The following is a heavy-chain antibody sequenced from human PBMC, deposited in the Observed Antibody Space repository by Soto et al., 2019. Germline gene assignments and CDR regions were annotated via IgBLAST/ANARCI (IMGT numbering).Heavy chain of an antibody. CDR2: ISASSTYT. Sequence: GGSLRLSCAASGFTFSDYYMSWIRQAPGKGLEWVSYISASSTYTKYADSVEGRFTISRDNSKNTLYLQMNSLRAEDTAVYYCARDENDSSGYYSGYWGQGTLVTV. CDR1: GFTFSDYY. J-gene: IGHJ4*02. V-gene: IGHV3-11*05. D-gene: IGHD3-22*01. CDR3: ARDENDSSGYYSGY.